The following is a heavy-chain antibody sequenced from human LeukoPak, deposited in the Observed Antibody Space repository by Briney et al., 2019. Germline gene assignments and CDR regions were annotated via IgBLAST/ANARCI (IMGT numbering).Heavy chain of an antibody. Sequence: PGGSLRLSCAASGFTFSSYAMSWVRQAPGKGLEWVSGISGSGGSTYYADSVKGRFTISRDNSKNTLYLQMNSPRAEDTAVYYCAKVGAAAYYYYYMDVWGKGTTVTVSS. V-gene: IGHV3-23*01. CDR1: GFTFSSYA. J-gene: IGHJ6*03. CDR2: ISGSGGST. CDR3: AKVGAAAYYYYYMDV. D-gene: IGHD6-13*01.